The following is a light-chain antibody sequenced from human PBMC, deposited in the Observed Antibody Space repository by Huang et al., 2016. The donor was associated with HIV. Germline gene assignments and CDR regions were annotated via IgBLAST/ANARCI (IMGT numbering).Light chain of an antibody. J-gene: IGKJ2*01. Sequence: DIVLTQSPGTLSLSPGERAPLSCRASHSISSSYLAWYQQKPGQAPRLLIYGTSSRATGIPDKFSGSGSGTDFTLTIRRLEPEDFAVYYCQQYGNSPRTFGQGTKLEIK. CDR3: QQYGNSPRT. CDR2: GTS. CDR1: HSISSSY. V-gene: IGKV3-20*01.